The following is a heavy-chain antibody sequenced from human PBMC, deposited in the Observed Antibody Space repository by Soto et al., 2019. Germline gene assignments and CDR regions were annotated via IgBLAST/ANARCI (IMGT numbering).Heavy chain of an antibody. D-gene: IGHD6-13*01. CDR1: GGTFSSYA. CDR2: IIPIFGTA. CDR3: ARALYPIAAAGTVAFDI. Sequence: QVQLVQSGAEVKKPGSSVKVSCKASGGTFSSYAISWVRQAPGQGLEWMGGIIPIFGTANYAQKFQGRVTITADESTRTAYMELSSLRSEDTAVYYCARALYPIAAAGTVAFDIWGQGTMVTVSS. V-gene: IGHV1-69*01. J-gene: IGHJ3*02.